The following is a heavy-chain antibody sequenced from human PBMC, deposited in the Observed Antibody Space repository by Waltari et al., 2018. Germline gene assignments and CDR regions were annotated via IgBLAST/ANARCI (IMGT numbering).Heavy chain of an antibody. J-gene: IGHJ4*02. CDR3: ARDFGDGDTPLGY. V-gene: IGHV4-4*07. CDR2: IYTSGST. CDR1: GGAISSYY. D-gene: IGHD3-16*01. Sequence: QVQLQESGPGLVRPSETLSLTCTVPGGAISSYYGSWARQPAGKGLEWIGRIYTSGSTNYNPSLKSRVTMSVDTSKNQFSLKLSSVTAADTAVYYCARDFGDGDTPLGYWGQGTLVTVSS.